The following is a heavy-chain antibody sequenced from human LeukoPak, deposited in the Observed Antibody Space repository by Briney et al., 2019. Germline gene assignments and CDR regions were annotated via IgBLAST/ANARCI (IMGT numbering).Heavy chain of an antibody. CDR3: ARLVLGATRNWFDP. CDR1: GYSFTSYW. J-gene: IGHJ5*02. V-gene: IGHV5-51*01. Sequence: PGESLKISCEGSGYSFTSYWIAWVRQMPGKGLEWMRIIYPGDSDTRYSPSFQGQVTISADKSISTAYLQWSSLKASDTAMYYCARLVLGATRNWFDPWGRGTLVTVSS. D-gene: IGHD1-26*01. CDR2: IYPGDSDT.